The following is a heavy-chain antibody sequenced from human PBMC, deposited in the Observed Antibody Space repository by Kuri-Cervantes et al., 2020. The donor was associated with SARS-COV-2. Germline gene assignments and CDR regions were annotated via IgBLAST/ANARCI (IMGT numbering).Heavy chain of an antibody. V-gene: IGHV4-39*07. Sequence: ESLKISCTVSGGSIRSRDYYWGWIRQPPGKELEWIGSVSYGGNTYYNPSLESRVTISVDTSKNQFSLKLSSVTAADTAVYYCARIGRYGPQWSSNHDAFDIWGQGTMVTVSS. CDR2: VSYGGNT. CDR3: ARIGRYGPQWSSNHDAFDI. J-gene: IGHJ3*02. CDR1: GGSIRSRDYY. D-gene: IGHD5-18*01.